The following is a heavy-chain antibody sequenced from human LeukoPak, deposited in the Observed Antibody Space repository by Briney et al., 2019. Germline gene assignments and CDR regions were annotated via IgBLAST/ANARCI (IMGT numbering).Heavy chain of an antibody. CDR1: GFTLSSYS. V-gene: IGHV3-48*02. Sequence: GGSLRLSCAASGFTLSSYSMNWVRQAPGKGLEWVSYITSGSSSIYYADAVKGRFTISRDNAKNSLYLQMNSLRDEDTALYYCARALRGVGASYYYGLDVWGQGTTVTVSS. CDR2: ITSGSSSI. J-gene: IGHJ6*02. D-gene: IGHD1-26*01. CDR3: ARALRGVGASYYYGLDV.